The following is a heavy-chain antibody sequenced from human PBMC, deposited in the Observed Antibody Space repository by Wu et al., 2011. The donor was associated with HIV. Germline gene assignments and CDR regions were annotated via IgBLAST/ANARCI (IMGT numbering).Heavy chain of an antibody. V-gene: IGHV1-2*02. D-gene: IGHD3-10*01. CDR2: INPNSGGT. J-gene: IGHJ5*02. CDR1: DTPSSDT. Sequence: QVQLVQSGTEVKKPGASVRVPARHLDTPSSDTIYTGVRQAPGQGLEWMGWINPNSGGTNYAQKFQGRVTMTRDTSISTAYMELSRLRSDDTAVYYCARDKGAGSYFTYWFDPWGQGTLVTVSS. CDR3: ARDKGAGSYFTYWFDP.